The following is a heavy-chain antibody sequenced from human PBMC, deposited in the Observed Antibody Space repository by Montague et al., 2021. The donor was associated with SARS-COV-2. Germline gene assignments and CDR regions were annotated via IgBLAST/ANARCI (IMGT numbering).Heavy chain of an antibody. CDR3: ARRGRKLLPVATTIGGFDI. CDR2: NYDSGNT. Sequence: SETLSLTCTVSGGSISSNNYSWDWIRQPPGQELDWIGSNYDSGNTYSYPSLQSPITISVDTSQNHFSLRLSTVTAADTAVYYCARRGRKLLPVATTIGGFDIWGQGTMVTVSS. J-gene: IGHJ3*02. V-gene: IGHV4-39*02. D-gene: IGHD5-12*01. CDR1: GGSISSNNYS.